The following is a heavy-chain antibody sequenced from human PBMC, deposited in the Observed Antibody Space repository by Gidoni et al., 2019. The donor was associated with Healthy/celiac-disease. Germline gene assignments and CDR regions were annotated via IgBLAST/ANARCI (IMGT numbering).Heavy chain of an antibody. CDR1: GYTFTGYY. V-gene: IGHV1-2*04. Sequence: QVQLVQSGAEVKKPGASVKVSCKASGYTFTGYYMHWVRQAPGQGLEWMGWINPNSGGTNYEQKFQGWVTMTRDTSISTAYMERSRMRSDDTAVYYCARGGEGATLYWDYWGQGTLVTVSS. D-gene: IGHD1-26*01. CDR2: INPNSGGT. J-gene: IGHJ4*02. CDR3: ARGGEGATLYWDY.